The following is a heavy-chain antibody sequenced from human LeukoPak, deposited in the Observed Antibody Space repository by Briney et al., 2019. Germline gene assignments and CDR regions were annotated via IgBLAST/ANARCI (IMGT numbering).Heavy chain of an antibody. J-gene: IGHJ4*02. CDR1: GFTFGDYA. Sequence: GGSLRLSCTASGFTFGDYAMSWVRQAPGKGLEWVGFIRRKAYGGTTEYAASVKGRFTISRDDSKSIAYLQMNSLKTEDTAVYYCTRVFEYYYDSSGPGYYFDYWGQGTLVTVSS. CDR2: IRRKAYGGTT. V-gene: IGHV3-49*04. D-gene: IGHD3-22*01. CDR3: TRVFEYYYDSSGPGYYFDY.